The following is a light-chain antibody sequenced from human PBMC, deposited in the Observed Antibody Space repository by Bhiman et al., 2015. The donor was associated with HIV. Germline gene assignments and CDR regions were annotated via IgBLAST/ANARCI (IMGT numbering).Light chain of an antibody. J-gene: IGLJ3*02. CDR2: DVS. CDR1: SSDIGFYNY. Sequence: QSALTQPASVSGSPGQSITISCTGTSSDIGFYNYVSWYQQHPGKAPKLMIYDVSKRPSGVSNRFSGSKSGDTASLTISGLQAEDEADYYCTSYTSSSTWVFGGGTKLTVL. CDR3: TSYTSSSTWV. V-gene: IGLV2-14*01.